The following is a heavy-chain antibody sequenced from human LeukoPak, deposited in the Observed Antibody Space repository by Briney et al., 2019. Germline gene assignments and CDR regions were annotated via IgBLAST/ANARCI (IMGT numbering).Heavy chain of an antibody. J-gene: IGHJ4*02. Sequence: ASVKVSCKASGYTFTGYYMHWVRQAPGQGLEWMGWINPNSGGTNYAQKFQGRVTMTRDTSISTAYMELSRLRSDDTAVYYCAKMLVSAYYFDYWGQGTLVTVSS. CDR2: INPNSGGT. D-gene: IGHD3-16*01. V-gene: IGHV1-2*02. CDR3: AKMLVSAYYFDY. CDR1: GYTFTGYY.